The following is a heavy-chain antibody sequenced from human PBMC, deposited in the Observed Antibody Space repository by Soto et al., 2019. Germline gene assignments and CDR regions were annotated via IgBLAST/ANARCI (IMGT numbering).Heavy chain of an antibody. CDR1: GFTLSTYG. J-gene: IGHJ6*02. V-gene: IGHV3-23*01. CDR3: ARIRGYWYGLDV. Sequence: PGGSLRLSCAGSGFTLSTYGMTWVRQAPGKGLEWVSAITGTGGNTYYVDSVKGRFTSSRDNSKNMLYLQMNSVRVEDTAVYYCARIRGYWYGLDVWGQGTKVPVSS. CDR2: ITGTGGNT.